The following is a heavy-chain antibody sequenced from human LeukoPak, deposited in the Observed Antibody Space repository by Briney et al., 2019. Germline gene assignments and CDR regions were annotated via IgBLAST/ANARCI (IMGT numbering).Heavy chain of an antibody. Sequence: SETLSLTCAVSGSSISSGYYWGWIRQPPGKGLEWIGSIYHSGSTYYNPFLKSRVTISVDTSKNQFSLKLTSVTAADTAIYHCASATASRDSLYYFDYWGQGTLVTVSS. CDR1: GSSISSGYY. V-gene: IGHV4-38-2*01. CDR3: ASATASRDSLYYFDY. CDR2: IYHSGST. D-gene: IGHD2-15*01. J-gene: IGHJ4*02.